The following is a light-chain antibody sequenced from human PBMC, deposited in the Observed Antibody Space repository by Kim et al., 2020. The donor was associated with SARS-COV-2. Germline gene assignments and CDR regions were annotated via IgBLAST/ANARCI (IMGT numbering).Light chain of an antibody. CDR2: GAS. Sequence: ASVGDRVTVSCRASQNIGTSLGWYQQRPGKAPKLLSYGASTLESGVPPRFSGSGSETEFSLIISSLQPDDFATYYCQQYKSDSWTFGQGTKVDIK. CDR3: QQYKSDSWT. V-gene: IGKV1-5*01. J-gene: IGKJ1*01. CDR1: QNIGTS.